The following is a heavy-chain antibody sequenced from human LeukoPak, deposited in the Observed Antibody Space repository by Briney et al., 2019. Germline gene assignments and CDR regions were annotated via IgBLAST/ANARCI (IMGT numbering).Heavy chain of an antibody. J-gene: IGHJ5*02. CDR2: INPSGGST. Sequence: ASVKVSCKASGYXFTSYYIHWVRQAPGQGLEWMGIINPSGGSTSYAQKFQGRVTMTRDTSTSTVYMELSSLRSEDTAVYYCARDGGAYSSSSGWFDPWGQGTLVTVSS. CDR3: ARDGGAYSSSSGWFDP. CDR1: GYXFTSYY. V-gene: IGHV1-46*01. D-gene: IGHD6-6*01.